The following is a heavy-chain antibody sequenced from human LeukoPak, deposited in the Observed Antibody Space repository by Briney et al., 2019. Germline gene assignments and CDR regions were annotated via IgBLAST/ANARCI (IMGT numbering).Heavy chain of an antibody. CDR2: IRSKANSYAT. CDR1: GFTFSGSA. V-gene: IGHV3-73*01. Sequence: GGSLRLSCAASGFTFSGSAMHWVHQASGKGLEWVGRIRSKANSYATAYAASVKGRFTISRDDSKNTAYLQMNSLKTEDTAVYYCTITDYDPYYFDYWGQGTLVTVSS. J-gene: IGHJ4*02. CDR3: TITDYDPYYFDY. D-gene: IGHD4-17*01.